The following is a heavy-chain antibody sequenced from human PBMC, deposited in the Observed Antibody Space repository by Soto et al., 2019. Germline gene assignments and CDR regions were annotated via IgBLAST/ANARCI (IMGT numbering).Heavy chain of an antibody. CDR2: IKSKTDGGTT. D-gene: IGHD3-10*01. CDR3: TVRSGALWFGADYYYYGLDV. CDR1: GFTFSNAW. J-gene: IGHJ6*02. Sequence: GGSLRLSCAASGFTFSNAWMNWVRQAPGKGLEWVGRIKSKTDGGTTDYAAPVKGRFTISRDDSKNTLYLQMNSLKTEDIAVYYCTVRSGALWFGADYYYYGLDVWGQGTTVTVS. V-gene: IGHV3-15*07.